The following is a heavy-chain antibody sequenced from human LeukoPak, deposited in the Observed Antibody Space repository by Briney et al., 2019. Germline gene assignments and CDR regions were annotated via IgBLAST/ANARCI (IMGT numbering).Heavy chain of an antibody. CDR2: IFGSST. Sequence: GGSLTLSCAASGFTVRDYHMSWIRQAPGKGLELVSAIFGSSTHHANSVKGRFTISRDNFKNTLNLQMNSLRAEDSAIYYCTRDEPGSSWFNWGQGTLVSVSS. CDR3: TRDEPGSSWFN. J-gene: IGHJ4*02. V-gene: IGHV3-23*01. D-gene: IGHD6-19*01. CDR1: GFTVRDYH.